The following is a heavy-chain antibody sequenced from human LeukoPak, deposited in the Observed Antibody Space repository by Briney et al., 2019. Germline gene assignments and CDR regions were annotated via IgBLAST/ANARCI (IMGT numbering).Heavy chain of an antibody. D-gene: IGHD2-2*01. J-gene: IGHJ6*02. CDR3: ARGYCSSTSCYLPYYYCGMDV. V-gene: IGHV1-8*01. CDR2: MNPNSGNT. Sequence: ASVKVSCKASGYTFTSYDIDWARQATGQGLEWMGWMNPNSGNTGYAQKFQGRVTMTRNTSISTAYMELSSLRSEDTAVYYCARGYCSSTSCYLPYYYCGMDVWGQGTTVTVSS. CDR1: GYTFTSYD.